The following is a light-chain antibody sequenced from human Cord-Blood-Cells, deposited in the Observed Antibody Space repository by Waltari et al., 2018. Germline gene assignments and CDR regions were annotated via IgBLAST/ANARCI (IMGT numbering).Light chain of an antibody. CDR1: SRDVGGYNS. CDR2: DVS. J-gene: IGLJ2*01. V-gene: IGLV2-11*01. Sequence: QSALTQPRSVSGSPGQPVPISCTGTSRDVGGYNSVSWYQQPPGKAPISMIYDVSKRPSGVPDRFSGSKSGNTASLTSSGLQAEDEADYYCCSYAGSYTGVFGGGTKLTVL. CDR3: CSYAGSYTGV.